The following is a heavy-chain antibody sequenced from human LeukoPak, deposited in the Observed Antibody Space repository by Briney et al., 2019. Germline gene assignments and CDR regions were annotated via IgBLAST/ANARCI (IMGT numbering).Heavy chain of an antibody. J-gene: IGHJ5*02. D-gene: IGHD3-3*01. V-gene: IGHV3-11*01. CDR1: GFTFSDYY. CDR2: ISSSGSTI. CDR3: ARDGGTIFGVVIGNWFDP. Sequence: GGSLRLSCAASGFTFSDYYMSWIRQAPGKGLEWVSYISSSGSTIYYADSVKGRFTISRDNAKNSLYLQMNSMRAEDTAVYYCARDGGTIFGVVIGNWFDPWGQGTLVTVSS.